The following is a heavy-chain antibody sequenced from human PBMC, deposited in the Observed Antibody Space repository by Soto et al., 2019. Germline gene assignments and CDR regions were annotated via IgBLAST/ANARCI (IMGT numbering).Heavy chain of an antibody. Sequence: PGWSLRLSCVASGFTFTDYYMSWIRQAPGKGLEWVSYMSGTSRYTNYADSVKGRFTISRDNAKNSLYLQMNSLRAEDTAVYYCARGGYYYNSSGYYCSFDFWGKGTLVTV. CDR2: MSGTSRYT. V-gene: IGHV3-11*06. CDR3: ARGGYYYNSSGYYCSFDF. CDR1: GFTFTDYY. D-gene: IGHD3-22*01. J-gene: IGHJ4*02.